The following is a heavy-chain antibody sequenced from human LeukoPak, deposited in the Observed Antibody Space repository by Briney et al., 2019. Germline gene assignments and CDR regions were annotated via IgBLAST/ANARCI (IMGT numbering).Heavy chain of an antibody. Sequence: TGGPLSLSCAASGFTFSVYGMHGVRQAPGKGLECVAVVSYDGSDKYYSDSVEGRFSTSRDNSKNTVYPQMSSLRAEDTAVYFCAKDWNYYDTSVPFYYYYMEVWGKGTTVTVSS. CDR3: AKDWNYYDTSVPFYYYYMEV. CDR2: VSYDGSDK. V-gene: IGHV3-30*18. D-gene: IGHD3-22*01. J-gene: IGHJ6*03. CDR1: GFTFSVYG.